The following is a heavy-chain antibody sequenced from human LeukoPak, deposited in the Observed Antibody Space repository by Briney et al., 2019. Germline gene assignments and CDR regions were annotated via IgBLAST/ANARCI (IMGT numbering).Heavy chain of an antibody. V-gene: IGHV6-1*01. CDR1: GDSVSSNSAA. Sequence: SQTLSLTCAISGDSVSSNSAAWNWIRQSPSRGFEWLGRTYYRSKWYNDYAVSVKSRITINPDTSKNQFSLQLNSVTPEDTAVYYCARVSRDPIVVVPAATVGMDVWGQGTTVTVSS. CDR2: TYYRSKWYN. CDR3: ARVSRDPIVVVPAATVGMDV. J-gene: IGHJ6*02. D-gene: IGHD2-2*01.